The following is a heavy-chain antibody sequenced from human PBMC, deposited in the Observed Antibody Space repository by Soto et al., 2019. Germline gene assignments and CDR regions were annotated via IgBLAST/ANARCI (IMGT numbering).Heavy chain of an antibody. CDR3: ARPQDIRFLEWLLYYY. J-gene: IGHJ4*02. Sequence: SETLSLTCTVSSGSISSSDHFWAWIRRPPGKGLEWIGNIYYSGSTYYNPSLKSRVTISVDTSKNQFSLKLSSMTAADTAVYYCARPQDIRFLEWLLYYYWGQGTLVTVSS. D-gene: IGHD3-3*01. V-gene: IGHV4-39*01. CDR1: SGSISSSDHF. CDR2: IYYSGST.